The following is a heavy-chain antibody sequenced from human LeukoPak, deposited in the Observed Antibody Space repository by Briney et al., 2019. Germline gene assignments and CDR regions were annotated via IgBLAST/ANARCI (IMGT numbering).Heavy chain of an antibody. Sequence: ASVKVSCKASVYTFTSYVISWGREAPGQGLEWMGWIIAYNGNTNYAQKRQGRVTMTTAPTTSKAYMEMRSLRSEDTAVYYCARDLTWELLKVYYFDYWGQGTLVTVSS. J-gene: IGHJ4*02. CDR3: ARDLTWELLKVYYFDY. CDR2: IIAYNGNT. V-gene: IGHV1-18*01. D-gene: IGHD1-26*01. CDR1: VYTFTSYV.